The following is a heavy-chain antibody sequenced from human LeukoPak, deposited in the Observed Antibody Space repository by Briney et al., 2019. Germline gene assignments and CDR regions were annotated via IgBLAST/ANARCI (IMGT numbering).Heavy chain of an antibody. V-gene: IGHV3-7*01. CDR1: GLNFCRHW. D-gene: IGHD3-10*02. J-gene: IGHJ4*02. CDR2: IKQDASQ. CDR3: AICPGVGHRLDYVDY. Sequence: GGSLRLSLAALGLNFCRHWEGWVRQAPGKGLEWVANIKQDASQYYVDSVRGRFIISRDNAKNSLSLQMYSLRREDTGAYYSAICPGVGHRLDYVDYWGQGTLVTVSS.